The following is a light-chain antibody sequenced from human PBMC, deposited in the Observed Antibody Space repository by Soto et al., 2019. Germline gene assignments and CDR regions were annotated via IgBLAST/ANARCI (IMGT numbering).Light chain of an antibody. J-gene: IGKJ5*01. CDR1: QSVSSSY. CDR2: GAS. Sequence: EIVLTQSPGTLPLSPGERATLSCRASQSVSSSYLAWYQQKPGQAPRLLIYGASKRATGIPARFSGGGSGTDFTLTISSLEPEDFAVYYCQQRSNWQVTFGQGTRLEIK. CDR3: QQRSNWQVT. V-gene: IGKV3D-20*02.